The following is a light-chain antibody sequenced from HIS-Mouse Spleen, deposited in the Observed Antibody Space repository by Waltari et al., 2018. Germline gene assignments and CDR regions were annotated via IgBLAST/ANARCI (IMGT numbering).Light chain of an antibody. CDR1: QSVSSSY. CDR2: GAS. CDR3: QQYGSSPPDT. V-gene: IGKV3-20*01. J-gene: IGKJ2*01. Sequence: EIVLTQSPGTLSLSPGERATLSRRASQSVSSSYLAWYQQKPGQAPRLLIYGASSRATGIPDRFSGSGSGTDFTLTISRLEPEDFAVYYCQQYGSSPPDTFGQGTKLEIK.